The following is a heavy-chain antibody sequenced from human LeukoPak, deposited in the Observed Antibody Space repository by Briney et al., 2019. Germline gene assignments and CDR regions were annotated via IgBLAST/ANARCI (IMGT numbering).Heavy chain of an antibody. J-gene: IGHJ4*02. CDR3: ARVYGHYVDY. V-gene: IGHV5-51*01. CDR1: GYPFTSYW. CDR2: IYPADSDS. D-gene: IGHD3-10*01. Sequence: GESLKISCKGSGYPFTSYWIGWVRQMPGKGLEWMGIIYPADSDSRYSPSFQGQVSISADKSISTAYLQWSSLKASDTAMYYCARVYGHYVDYWGQGTLVTVSS.